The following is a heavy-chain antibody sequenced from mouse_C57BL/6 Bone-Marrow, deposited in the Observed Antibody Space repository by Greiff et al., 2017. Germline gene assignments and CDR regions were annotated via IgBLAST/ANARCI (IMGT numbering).Heavy chain of an antibody. D-gene: IGHD3-3*01. CDR3: ARVGGWPIFDY. J-gene: IGHJ2*01. CDR2: IDPSDSYT. V-gene: IGHV1-50*01. CDR1: GYTFTSYW. Sequence: VKLQQPGAELVKPGASVKLSCKASGYTFTSYWMQWVKQRPGQGLEWIGEIDPSDSYTNYNQKFKGKATLTVDTSSSPAYMQLSSLTSEDSAVYYCARVGGWPIFDYWGQGTTLTVSS.